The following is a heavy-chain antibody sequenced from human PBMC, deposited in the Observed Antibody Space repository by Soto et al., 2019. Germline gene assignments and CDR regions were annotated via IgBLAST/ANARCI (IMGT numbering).Heavy chain of an antibody. CDR3: AREGFCSSTSCYLDYYYGMDV. CDR2: VYYGGST. D-gene: IGHD2-2*01. CDR1: GGSISSYY. J-gene: IGHJ6*02. V-gene: IGHV4-59*12. Sequence: SETLSLTCTVSGGSISSYYWSWIRQPPGKGLEWIGYVYYGGSTNYNPSLKSRVTISVDTSKNQFSLKLSSVTAADTAVYYCAREGFCSSTSCYLDYYYGMDVWGQGTTVTVSS.